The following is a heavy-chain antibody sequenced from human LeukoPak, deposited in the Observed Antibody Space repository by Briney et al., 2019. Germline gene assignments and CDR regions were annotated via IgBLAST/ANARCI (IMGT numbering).Heavy chain of an antibody. CDR1: GFSLSTSGVG. CDR2: IYWNDDK. D-gene: IGHD3-3*01. J-gene: IGHJ4*02. Sequence: SGPTLVNPTQTLTLTCTFSGFSLSTSGVGVGWIRQPPGKALEWLALIYWNDDKRYNPSLKSRLTVTKDTSKNQAVLTMTNMDPADTGTYYCAHTVFWSAYYVFHFDYWGQGNLVTVSS. CDR3: AHTVFWSAYYVFHFDY. V-gene: IGHV2-5*01.